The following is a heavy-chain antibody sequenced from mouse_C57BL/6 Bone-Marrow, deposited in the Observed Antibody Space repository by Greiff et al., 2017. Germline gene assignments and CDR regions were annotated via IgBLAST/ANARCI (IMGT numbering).Heavy chain of an antibody. J-gene: IGHJ2*01. V-gene: IGHV5-4*03. Sequence: EVMLVESGGGLVKPGGSLKLSCAASGFTFSSYAMSWVRQTPEKRLEWVATISDGGSYTYYPDNVKGRFTISRDSAKNNLYLQMSHLKSEDTAMYYCAGTGHYFDYWGQGTTLTVSS. CDR3: AGTGHYFDY. CDR1: GFTFSSYA. D-gene: IGHD4-1*01. CDR2: ISDGGSYT.